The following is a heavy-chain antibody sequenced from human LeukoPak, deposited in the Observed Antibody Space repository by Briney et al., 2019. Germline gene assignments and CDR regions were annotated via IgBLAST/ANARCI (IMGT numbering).Heavy chain of an antibody. V-gene: IGHV3-23*01. D-gene: IGHD3-10*01. J-gene: IGHJ4*02. Sequence: GGSLRPSCAASGFTFSSYAMSWVRQAPGKGLEWVSAISGSGGSTYYADSVKGRFTISRDNSKNTLYLQMNSLRAEDTAVYYCAKDYGSGSYYLGYFDYWGQGTLVTVSS. CDR3: AKDYGSGSYYLGYFDY. CDR1: GFTFSSYA. CDR2: ISGSGGST.